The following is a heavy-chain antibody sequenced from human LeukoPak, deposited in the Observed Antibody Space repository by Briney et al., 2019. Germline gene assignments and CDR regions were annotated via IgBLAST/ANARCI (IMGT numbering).Heavy chain of an antibody. CDR2: IYYSGST. Sequence: SETLSLTCTVSGGSISSSGYYWGWIRQPPGKGLEWIGSIYYSGSTYYNPSLKSRVTISVDTSKNQFSLKLSSVAAADTAVYYCARGTIFGALILDYWGQGTLVTVSS. D-gene: IGHD3-3*01. J-gene: IGHJ4*02. V-gene: IGHV4-39*07. CDR3: ARGTIFGALILDY. CDR1: GGSISSSGYY.